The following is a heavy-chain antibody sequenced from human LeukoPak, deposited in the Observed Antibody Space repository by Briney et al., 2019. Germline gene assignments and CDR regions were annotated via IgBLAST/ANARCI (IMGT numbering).Heavy chain of an antibody. CDR2: IYYSGTT. CDR3: ARGTKPYYDFWSGYLFSDY. D-gene: IGHD3-3*01. V-gene: IGHV4-59*12. Sequence: SETLSLTCTVSGGSMSSYYWNWIRRPPGKGLEWIGYIYYSGTTNYNPSLKSRVSMSVDTSKNQFSLKLSSVTAADTAVYYCARGTKPYYDFWSGYLFSDYWGQGTLVTVSS. CDR1: GGSMSSYY. J-gene: IGHJ4*02.